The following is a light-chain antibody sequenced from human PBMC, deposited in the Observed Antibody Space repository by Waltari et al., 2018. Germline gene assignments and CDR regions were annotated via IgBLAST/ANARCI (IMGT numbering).Light chain of an antibody. J-gene: IGLJ1*01. Sequence: QSALTQPPSASGSPGQSVTISCTGTSSDVGGSNYLSWSQQHPGKAPKLMIYEVSKRPSGVPDRFSGSKSGNTASLTVSGLQAEDEADYYCSSYAGSNTYVFGTGTKVTVL. CDR3: SSYAGSNTYV. V-gene: IGLV2-8*01. CDR1: SSDVGGSNY. CDR2: EVS.